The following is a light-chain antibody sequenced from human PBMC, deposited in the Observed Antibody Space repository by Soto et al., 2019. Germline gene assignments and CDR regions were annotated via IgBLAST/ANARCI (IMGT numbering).Light chain of an antibody. J-gene: IGKJ5*01. V-gene: IGKV3-20*01. CDR1: QSVSSSY. Sequence: EMVLTQSPGTLSLSPGERASLSCSASQSVSSSYLAWYQQKPGQAPRLLIYGASSRATGIPDRFSGSGSGTDFTLTISRLEPEDFAVYYCQQYLGSPITFGQGTRLEIK. CDR2: GAS. CDR3: QQYLGSPIT.